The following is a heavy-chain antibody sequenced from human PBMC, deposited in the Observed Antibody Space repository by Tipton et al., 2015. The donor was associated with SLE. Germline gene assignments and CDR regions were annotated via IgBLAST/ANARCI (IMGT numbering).Heavy chain of an antibody. J-gene: IGHJ4*02. D-gene: IGHD5-18*01. CDR1: GFTFSSYE. Sequence: SLRLSCATSGFTFSSYEMNWVRQAPGKGLEWVSYISSSGSTIYYADSVKGRFTISRDNAKNSLYLQMNSLRAEDTALYYCAREASGYSYGGGYYFDYWGQGALVTVSS. CDR3: AREASGYSYGGGYYFDY. V-gene: IGHV3-48*03. CDR2: ISSSGSTI.